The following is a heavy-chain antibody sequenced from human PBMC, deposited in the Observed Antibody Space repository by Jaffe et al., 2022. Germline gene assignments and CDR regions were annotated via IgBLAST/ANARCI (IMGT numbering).Heavy chain of an antibody. Sequence: QVQLQESGPGLVKPSQTLSLTCTVSGGSISSGSYYWSWIRQPAGKGLEWIGRIYTSGSTNYNPSLKSRVTISVDTSKNQFSLKLSSVTAADTAVYYCARAGVVGASAGFDYWGQGTLVTVSS. V-gene: IGHV4-61*02. CDR3: ARAGVVGASAGFDY. CDR1: GGSISSGSYY. CDR2: IYTSGST. D-gene: IGHD1-26*01. J-gene: IGHJ4*02.